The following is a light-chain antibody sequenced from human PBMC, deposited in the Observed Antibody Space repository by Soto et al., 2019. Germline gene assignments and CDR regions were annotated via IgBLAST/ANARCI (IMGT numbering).Light chain of an antibody. J-gene: IGKJ5*01. V-gene: IGKV1-9*01. CDR2: AAS. CDR3: QRLDDYPIT. Sequence: IQLTQSPSFLSASVGDRVTITCRASQGISSYLAWYQQKPGKAPKFLIYAASTLQSGGPSRFSGSGSGTEFTLTISSLQPEDFATYYCQRLDDYPITFGQGTRLEIK. CDR1: QGISSY.